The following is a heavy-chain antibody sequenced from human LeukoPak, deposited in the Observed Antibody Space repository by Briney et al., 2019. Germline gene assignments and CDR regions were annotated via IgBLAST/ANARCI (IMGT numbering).Heavy chain of an antibody. V-gene: IGHV3-7*01. Sequence: GSLRLSCAASEFSFSSYWINWVRQAPGKGPEWVANINPDGSQKKYVDSVKGRFTISRDNAKNSLYLQMNSLRDDDTAVYYCARGASQNVFDFWGQGTTVIVSS. CDR1: EFSFSSYW. CDR2: INPDGSQK. J-gene: IGHJ3*01. CDR3: ARGASQNVFDF.